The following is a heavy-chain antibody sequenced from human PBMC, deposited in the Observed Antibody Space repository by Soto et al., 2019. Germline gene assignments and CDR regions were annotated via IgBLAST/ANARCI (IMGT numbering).Heavy chain of an antibody. CDR1: GYTFTSYY. CDR2: INPSGGST. D-gene: IGHD6-13*01. V-gene: IGHV1-46*01. Sequence: GASVKVSCKASGYTFTSYYMHWVRQAPGQGHEWMGIINPSGGSTSYAQKFQGRVTMTRDTSTSTVYMELSSLRSEDTAVYYCARVTAAGKDYYYYGMDVWGQGTTVTVSS. J-gene: IGHJ6*02. CDR3: ARVTAAGKDYYYYGMDV.